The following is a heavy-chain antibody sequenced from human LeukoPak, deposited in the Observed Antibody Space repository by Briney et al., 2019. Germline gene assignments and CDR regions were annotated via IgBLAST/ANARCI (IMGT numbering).Heavy chain of an antibody. CDR3: AKDFGDFFPPLFDS. Sequence: TGGSLRLSCTASGFTFSNYAMSWVRQAPGKGLEWVSSISGFSGRTSYADSVKGRVTISRDNSKNALSLQMNSLRAEDTAIYYCAKDFGDFFPPLFDSWGHGTLVTVSS. CDR2: ISGFSGRT. J-gene: IGHJ4*01. V-gene: IGHV3-23*01. D-gene: IGHD4-17*01. CDR1: GFTFSNYA.